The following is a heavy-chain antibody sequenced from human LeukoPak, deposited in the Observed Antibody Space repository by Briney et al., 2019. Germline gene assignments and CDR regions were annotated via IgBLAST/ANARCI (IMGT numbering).Heavy chain of an antibody. D-gene: IGHD3-22*01. CDR1: GFTFRSYA. CDR2: ISWNSGSI. V-gene: IGHV3-9*01. J-gene: IGHJ4*02. CDR3: AKDIASGYYSYYFDY. Sequence: TGGSLRLSCAASGFTFRSYAMSWVRQAPGKGLEWVSGISWNSGSIGYADSVKGRFTISRDNAKNSLYLQMNSLRAEDTALYYCAKDIASGYYSYYFDYWGQGTLVTVSS.